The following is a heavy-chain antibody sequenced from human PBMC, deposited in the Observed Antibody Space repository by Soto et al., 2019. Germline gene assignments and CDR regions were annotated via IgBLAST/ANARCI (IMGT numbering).Heavy chain of an antibody. CDR2: INPSGST. D-gene: IGHD6-19*01. J-gene: IGHJ4*02. CDR1: GGSFSGYY. V-gene: IGHV4-34*01. Sequence: SETLSLTCAVYGGSFSGYYWSWIRQPPGKGLEWIGEINPSGSTNYNPSLRSRVTISVDTSKNQFSLNLSSVTAADTAVYYCARGRPGRSSGWYNYWGQGTLVTVSS. CDR3: ARGRPGRSSGWYNY.